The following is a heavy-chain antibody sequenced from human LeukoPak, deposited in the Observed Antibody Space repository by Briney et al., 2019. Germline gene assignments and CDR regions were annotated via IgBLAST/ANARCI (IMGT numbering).Heavy chain of an antibody. Sequence: SVKVSCKACGYTFTGYYMHWVQQPPGQGLEWMGWINHKNRRTNYPQKLQRRVTMTRDQYLSTAYMEQSRLTSDDTAVYYCPLLTQGDIVVVPVIWGQEPMVTVS. CDR3: PLLTQGDIVVVPVI. CDR2: INHKNRRT. D-gene: IGHD2-2*01. J-gene: IGHJ3*02. V-gene: IGHV1-2*02. CDR1: GYTFTGYY.